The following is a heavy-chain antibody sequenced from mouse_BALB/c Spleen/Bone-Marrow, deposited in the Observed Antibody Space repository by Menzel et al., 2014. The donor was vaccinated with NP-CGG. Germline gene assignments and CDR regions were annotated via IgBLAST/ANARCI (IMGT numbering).Heavy chain of an antibody. CDR2: IDPENGDT. Sequence: DVKLVESGAELVRSGASVKLSCTASGFNIKDYYMYWVKQRPEQGLEWIGWIDPENGDTEYAPKFQGKATMTADTSSNTAYLQLSNRTSEDTAVYYCNARDDRYEGYAMDNWGQGTSVTVSS. D-gene: IGHD2-14*01. J-gene: IGHJ4*01. CDR1: GFNIKDYY. V-gene: IGHV14-4*02. CDR3: NARDDRYEGYAMDN.